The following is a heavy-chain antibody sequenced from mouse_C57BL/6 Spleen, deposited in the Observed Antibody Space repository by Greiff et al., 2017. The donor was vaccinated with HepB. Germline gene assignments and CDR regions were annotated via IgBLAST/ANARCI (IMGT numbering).Heavy chain of an antibody. CDR2: IHPNSGST. Sequence: VQLQQPGAELVKPGASVKLSCKASGYTFTSYWMHWVKQRPGQGLEWIGMIHPNSGSTNYNEKFKSKATLTVDKSSSTAYMQLSSLTSEDSAVYYCARPSSSYAMDCWGQGTSVTVAS. J-gene: IGHJ4*01. V-gene: IGHV1-64*01. D-gene: IGHD1-1*01. CDR3: ARPSSSYAMDC. CDR1: GYTFTSYW.